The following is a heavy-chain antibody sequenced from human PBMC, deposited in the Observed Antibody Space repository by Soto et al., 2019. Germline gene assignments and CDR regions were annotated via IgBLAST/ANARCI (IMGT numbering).Heavy chain of an antibody. Sequence: QVHLVQSGAEVKKPGASVKVSCQGSGYAFTTYGITWVRQAPGQGLVWMGWISAHNGNTNYAQKLPSTVDVTRDTSTMTAYMELRRLRYDDTGAYYSARGRHGTYWGQGALVTVSS. J-gene: IGHJ4*02. V-gene: IGHV1-18*01. D-gene: IGHD1-1*01. CDR1: GYAFTTYG. CDR2: ISAHNGNT. CDR3: ARGRHGTY.